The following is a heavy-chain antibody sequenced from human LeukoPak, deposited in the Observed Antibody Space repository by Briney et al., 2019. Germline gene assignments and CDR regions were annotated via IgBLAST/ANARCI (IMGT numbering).Heavy chain of an antibody. J-gene: IGHJ5*02. CDR3: AAFVGAASTRYSYNWFDP. V-gene: IGHV1-58*02. D-gene: IGHD1-26*01. Sequence: SVKVSCKASGFTFTSSAMQWVRQARGQRLEWIGWIVVGSGNTNYAQKYQERVTITRDMSTSTAYMELSSLRSEDTAVYYCAAFVGAASTRYSYNWFDPWGQGTLVTVSS. CDR1: GFTFTSSA. CDR2: IVVGSGNT.